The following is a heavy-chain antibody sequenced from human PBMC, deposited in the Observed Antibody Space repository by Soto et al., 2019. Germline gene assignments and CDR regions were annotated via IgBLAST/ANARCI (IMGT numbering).Heavy chain of an antibody. D-gene: IGHD3-22*01. V-gene: IGHV4-59*01. CDR3: ARQIFYFDFSGSLRYFDY. CDR2: IYYSGTT. CDR1: GVSIGSYY. Sequence: PSETLSLTCTCSGVSIGSYYWSWIRQPPGKGLEWIGYIYYSGTTNYNPSLQNRVTISIYTSKNQFSLTLSSVTAADTAVYYCARQIFYFDFSGSLRYFDYWGQGALVTVSS. J-gene: IGHJ4*02.